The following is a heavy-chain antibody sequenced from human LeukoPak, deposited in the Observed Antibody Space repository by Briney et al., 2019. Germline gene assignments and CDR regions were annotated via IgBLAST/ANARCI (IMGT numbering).Heavy chain of an antibody. V-gene: IGHV3-48*01. CDR1: GFTFSSYS. CDR3: ARNSRVTMVRGTLDY. D-gene: IGHD3-10*01. Sequence: PGGSLRPSCAASGFTFSSYSMNWVRQAPGKGLEWVSYISSSSSTIYYADSVKGRFTISRDNAKNSLYLQMNSLRAEDTAVYYCARNSRVTMVRGTLDYWGQGTLVTVSS. J-gene: IGHJ4*02. CDR2: ISSSSSTI.